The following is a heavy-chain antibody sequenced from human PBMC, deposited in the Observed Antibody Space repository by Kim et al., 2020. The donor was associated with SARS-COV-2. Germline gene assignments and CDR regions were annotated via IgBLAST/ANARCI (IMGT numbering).Heavy chain of an antibody. Sequence: GGSLRLSCAASGFTFSSYAMSWVRQAPGKGLEWVSAISGSGGNTYYADSVKGRFTISRDNSKNTLYLQMNSLRAEDTAVYYCAKGDGYNLGLQYYWGQGTLVTVSS. D-gene: IGHD5-12*01. CDR2: ISGSGGNT. V-gene: IGHV3-23*01. CDR1: GFTFSSYA. J-gene: IGHJ4*02. CDR3: AKGDGYNLGLQYY.